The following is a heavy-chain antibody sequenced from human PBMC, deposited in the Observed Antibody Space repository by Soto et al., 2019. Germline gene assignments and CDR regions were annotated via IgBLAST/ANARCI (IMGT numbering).Heavy chain of an antibody. CDR1: GFTFSSYG. V-gene: IGHV3-30*18. CDR3: AQDAREWPFYY. J-gene: IGHJ4*02. D-gene: IGHD3-3*01. CDR2: ISYDGSNK. Sequence: QVQLVESGGGVVQPGRSLRLSCAASGFTFSSYGMHWVRQAPGKGLEWVAVISYDGSNKYYADSVKGRFTISRDNSKNTLHLQMNSLRAEDTAVYYGAQDAREWPFYYWGQGTLVTVSS.